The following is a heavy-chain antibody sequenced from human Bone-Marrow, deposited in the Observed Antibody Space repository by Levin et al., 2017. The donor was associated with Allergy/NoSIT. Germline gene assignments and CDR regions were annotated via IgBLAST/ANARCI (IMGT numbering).Heavy chain of an antibody. D-gene: IGHD6-19*01. CDR3: ARAGDWESSVWYGTKDYAMEF. Sequence: SETLSLTCNVSGVSINYYFWSWIRQPPGKGLEWIGYIYSTASSSYNPSLKNRVTMSIETSKNQVSLKLRSLTAADTAVYYCARAGDWESSVWYGTKDYAMEFWGQGTTVTVSS. V-gene: IGHV4-59*01. CDR1: GVSINYYF. CDR2: IYSTASS. J-gene: IGHJ6*02.